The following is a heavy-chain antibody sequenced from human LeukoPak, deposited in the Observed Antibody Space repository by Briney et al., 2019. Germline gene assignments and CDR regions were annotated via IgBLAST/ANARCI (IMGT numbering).Heavy chain of an antibody. J-gene: IGHJ4*02. CDR1: GYAFTGYY. CDR3: ARDPYDSSAYFDY. CDR2: INPDSGGT. D-gene: IGHD3-22*01. V-gene: IGHV1-2*02. Sequence: ASVKVSCKASGYAFTGYYIHWVRQAPGQGLKWMGWINPDSGGTHYAQKFQGRVTMTRDTSISTAYMELSRLRSDDTAVYYCARDPYDSSAYFDYWGQGTLVTVSS.